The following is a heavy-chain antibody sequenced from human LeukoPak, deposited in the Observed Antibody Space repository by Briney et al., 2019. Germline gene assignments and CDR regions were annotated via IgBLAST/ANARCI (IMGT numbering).Heavy chain of an antibody. CDR3: AKGRRGSSYVHYFDS. V-gene: IGHV3-30*18. J-gene: IGHJ4*02. Sequence: GGSLRLPCAASGFNFSAYGMHWVRQAPGKGLVWVAAISYDGSKKYYSESEEGRFIVSRDNSNDTLLLRLSSLRPGDTAMYYCAKGRRGSSYVHYFDSWGQGALVTVSS. CDR2: ISYDGSKK. CDR1: GFNFSAYG. D-gene: IGHD5-18*01.